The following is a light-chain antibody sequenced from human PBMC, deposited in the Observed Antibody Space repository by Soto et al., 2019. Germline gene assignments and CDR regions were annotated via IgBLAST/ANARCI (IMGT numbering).Light chain of an antibody. V-gene: IGKV3-15*01. CDR2: DAS. CDR1: QSVGSN. CDR3: QQYNKWPLT. J-gene: IGKJ4*01. Sequence: EVVLTQSPATLSVSPGDRATLSCRASQSVGSNLAWYQQTPGQAPRLLIYDASTRATGVPARFSGSGSGTEFTLTISSLQSEDFAVYYCQQYNKWPLTFGGGTKVDIK.